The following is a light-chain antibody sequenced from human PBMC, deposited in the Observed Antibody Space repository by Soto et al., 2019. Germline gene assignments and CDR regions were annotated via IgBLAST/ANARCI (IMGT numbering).Light chain of an antibody. CDR1: SSDAGGYNY. CDR2: DVT. CDR3: CSHAGSYTYV. Sequence: QSVLTQPRSVSGAPGQSLTISCTGTSSDAGGYNYVSWYQQYPGKVPKLMIYDVTKRPSGVPDRFSGSKSGNTASLTISGLQAEDEADYYCCSHAGSYTYVFGTGAKVTAL. J-gene: IGLJ1*01. V-gene: IGLV2-11*01.